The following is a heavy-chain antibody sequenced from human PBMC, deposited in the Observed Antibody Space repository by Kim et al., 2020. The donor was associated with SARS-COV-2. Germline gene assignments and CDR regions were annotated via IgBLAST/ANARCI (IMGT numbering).Heavy chain of an antibody. V-gene: IGHV4-34*01. J-gene: IGHJ3*02. CDR2: INHSGST. CDR1: GGSFSGYY. CDR3: ARGPYSSGWYGSDAFDI. D-gene: IGHD6-19*01. Sequence: SETLSLTCAVYGGSFSGYYWSWIRQPPGKGLEWIGEINHSGSTNYNPSLKSRVTISVDTSKNQFSLKLSSVTAADTAVYYCARGPYSSGWYGSDAFDIWGQGTMVTVSS.